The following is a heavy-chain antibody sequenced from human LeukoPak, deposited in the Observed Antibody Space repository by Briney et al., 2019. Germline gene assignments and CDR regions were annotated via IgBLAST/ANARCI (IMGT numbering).Heavy chain of an antibody. J-gene: IGHJ6*02. V-gene: IGHV4-4*07. CDR2: IYTSGST. CDR1: GGSISSYY. Sequence: PSETLSLTCTVSGGSISSYYWSWIRQPAGKGLEWIGRIYTSGSTNYNPSLKSRVTMSVDTSKNQFSLKLSSVTAADTAVYYCARAAAGTRLIYYYYYGMDVWGQGTTVTVSS. D-gene: IGHD6-13*01. CDR3: ARAAAGTRLIYYYYYGMDV.